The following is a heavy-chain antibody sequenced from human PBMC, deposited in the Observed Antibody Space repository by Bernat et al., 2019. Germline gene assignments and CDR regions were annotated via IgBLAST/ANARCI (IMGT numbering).Heavy chain of an antibody. J-gene: IGHJ4*02. D-gene: IGHD7-27*01. CDR1: GFTVRSDA. Sequence: EGERGEEGGGGGKGGGSLRREGEASGFTVRSDAMNWVRQAPGKGREGAEGSCGSGGSTYYADSVKGRFTISRDNSKNTVYLQMNSLRAEDTAVYYCAKGGANWGIFDYWGQGTLVTVSS. CDR3: AKGGANWGIFDY. V-gene: IGHV3-23*04. CDR2: SCGSGGST.